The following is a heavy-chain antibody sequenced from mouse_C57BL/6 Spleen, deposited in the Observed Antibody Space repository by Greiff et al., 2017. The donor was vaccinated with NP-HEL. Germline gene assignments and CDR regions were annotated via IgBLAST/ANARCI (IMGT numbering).Heavy chain of an antibody. V-gene: IGHV5-6*01. CDR3: ARRTTVGYFDV. Sequence: EVKLMESGGDLVKPGGSLKLSCAASGFTFSSYGMSWVRQTPDKRLEWVATISSGGSYTYYPDSVKGRFTISRDNAKNTLYLQMSSLKSEDTAMYYCARRTTVGYFDVWGTGTTVTVSS. J-gene: IGHJ1*03. CDR2: ISSGGSYT. D-gene: IGHD1-1*01. CDR1: GFTFSSYG.